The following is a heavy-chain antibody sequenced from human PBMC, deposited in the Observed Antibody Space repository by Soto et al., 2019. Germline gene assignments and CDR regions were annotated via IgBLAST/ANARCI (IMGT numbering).Heavy chain of an antibody. CDR3: ARDQLRRDRDGYPVWDYYYYGMDV. V-gene: IGHV3-66*01. CDR1: GFTVSSNY. D-gene: IGHD5-12*01. Sequence: EVQLVESGGGLVQPGGSLRLSCAASGFTVSSNYMSWVRQAPGKGLEWVSVIYSGGSTYYADSVKGRFTISRDNSKNTLYLQMNSLRAEDTAVYYCARDQLRRDRDGYPVWDYYYYGMDVWGQGTTVTVSS. J-gene: IGHJ6*02. CDR2: IYSGGST.